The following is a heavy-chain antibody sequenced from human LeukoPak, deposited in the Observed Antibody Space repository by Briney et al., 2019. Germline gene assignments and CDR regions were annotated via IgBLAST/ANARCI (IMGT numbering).Heavy chain of an antibody. J-gene: IGHJ4*02. CDR3: ASRWPTPGDFDY. D-gene: IGHD5-24*01. Sequence: GGSLRLSCAASGFTFSSYEMHWVRQAPGKGLEWVSYISGSGNTMDYADSVKGRFTISRDNAKNSLYLQMNSLRAEDTAVYYCASRWPTPGDFDYWGQGTLVTVSS. V-gene: IGHV3-48*03. CDR1: GFTFSSYE. CDR2: ISGSGNTM.